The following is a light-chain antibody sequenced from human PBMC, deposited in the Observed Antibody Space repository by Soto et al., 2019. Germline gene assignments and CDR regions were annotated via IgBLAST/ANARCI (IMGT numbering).Light chain of an antibody. V-gene: IGKV3-15*01. CDR3: QQYNNWVT. CDR1: QSISTN. J-gene: IGKJ4*01. CDR2: GAS. Sequence: EIVMTQSPATLSVSPGEGATLSCRASQSISTNLAWYQQKPGQAPRLLIYGASTRATGIPVRFSGSGSGTEFTLTISSLQSEDFAVYYCQQYNNWVTFGGGTKVEIK.